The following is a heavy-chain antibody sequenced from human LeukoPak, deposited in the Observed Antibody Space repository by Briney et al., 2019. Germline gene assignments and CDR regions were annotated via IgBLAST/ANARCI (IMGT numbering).Heavy chain of an antibody. CDR2: IRHNNE. V-gene: IGHV3-30*02. D-gene: IGHD1-14*01. J-gene: IGHJ3*01. Sequence: GGSLRLSCAGSGFIFNNYGIHWVRQAPGRGLEWVAFIRHNNEYYTDSVRGRFTISRDNSKNSLYLQMNALRTEDSAMYYCAKSRAPTADPDAFDFWGQGTMVSVSS. CDR1: GFIFNNYG. CDR3: AKSRAPTADPDAFDF.